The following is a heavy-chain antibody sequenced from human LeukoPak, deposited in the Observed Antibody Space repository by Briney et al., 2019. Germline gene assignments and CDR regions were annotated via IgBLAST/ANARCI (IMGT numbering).Heavy chain of an antibody. D-gene: IGHD4-17*01. Sequence: ASVKVSCKASGYTFTGYYMHWVRQAPGQGLEWMGWINPNRGGTNSAQKFQGRVTMTRDTSISTAYMELSRLRSDDTAVYYCARAGDFYGDYSFWGQGTLVTVSS. J-gene: IGHJ4*02. CDR3: ARAGDFYGDYSF. V-gene: IGHV1-2*02. CDR2: INPNRGGT. CDR1: GYTFTGYY.